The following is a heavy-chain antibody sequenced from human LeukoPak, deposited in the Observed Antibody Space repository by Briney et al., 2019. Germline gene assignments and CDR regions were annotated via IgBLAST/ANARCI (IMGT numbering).Heavy chain of an antibody. CDR2: INPNSGGT. J-gene: IGHJ4*02. CDR1: GYTFTGYY. Sequence: ASLKVSCKASGYTFTGYYMHWVPQAPGQGLEWMGWINPNSGGTNYAQKFQGRVTMTRDTSISTAYMELSRLRSDDTAVYYCARAPHYYDSSGYLFDYWGQGTLVTVSS. V-gene: IGHV1-2*02. D-gene: IGHD3-22*01. CDR3: ARAPHYYDSSGYLFDY.